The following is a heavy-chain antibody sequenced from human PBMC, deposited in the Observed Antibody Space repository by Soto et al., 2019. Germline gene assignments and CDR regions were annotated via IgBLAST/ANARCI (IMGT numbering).Heavy chain of an antibody. CDR1: GGSFSGYY. Sequence: SETLSLTCAVYGGSFSGYYWSWIRQPPGKGLEWIGEINHSGSTNYNPSLKSRVTISVDTSKNQFSLKLSSVTAADTAVYYCARSPGFWSGYYTLRDRYFDYWGQGTLVTVSS. J-gene: IGHJ4*02. CDR2: INHSGST. V-gene: IGHV4-34*01. D-gene: IGHD3-3*01. CDR3: ARSPGFWSGYYTLRDRYFDY.